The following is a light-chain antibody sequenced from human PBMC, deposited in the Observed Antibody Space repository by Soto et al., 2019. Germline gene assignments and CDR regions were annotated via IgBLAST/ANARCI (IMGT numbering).Light chain of an antibody. CDR1: SSDVGGYNY. V-gene: IGLV2-14*01. CDR3: SSYTSSSTSRV. J-gene: IGLJ3*02. Sequence: QSALTQPASVSGSPGQSITISCTGTSSDVGGYNYVSWYQQHPGKAPKLMIFEVTNRPSGVSNRFSGSKSGNTASLTISGLQSEDEADYYCSSYTSSSTSRVFGRGTKLTVL. CDR2: EVT.